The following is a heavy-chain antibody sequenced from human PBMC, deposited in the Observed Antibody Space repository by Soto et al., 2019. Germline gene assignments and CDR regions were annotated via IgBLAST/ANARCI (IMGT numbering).Heavy chain of an antibody. Sequence: GGSLRLSCAASGFTFSNAWMSWVRQAPGKGLEWVGHIKSRTDDGTTDYAAPVEGRFTISRDDSKNMLYLQMNSLKTEDTAVYFCTTEGIAARPPFDYWGQGTLVTVSS. CDR1: GFTFSNAW. J-gene: IGHJ4*02. CDR2: IKSRTDDGTT. CDR3: TTEGIAARPPFDY. D-gene: IGHD6-6*01. V-gene: IGHV3-15*01.